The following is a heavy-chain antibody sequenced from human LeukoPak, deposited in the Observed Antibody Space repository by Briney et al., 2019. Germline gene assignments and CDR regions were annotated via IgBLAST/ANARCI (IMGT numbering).Heavy chain of an antibody. CDR3: ARGYCTNGVCFNWFDP. V-gene: IGHV1-18*01. J-gene: IGHJ5*02. CDR1: GYTFTSYG. CDR2: ISAYNGNT. Sequence: ASVKVSCKASGYTFTSYGISWVRQAHGQGLEWMGWISAYNGNTNYAQKLQGRVTMTTDTSTSTAYMELRSLRSDDTAVYYCARGYCTNGVCFNWFDPWGQGTLVTVSS. D-gene: IGHD2-8*01.